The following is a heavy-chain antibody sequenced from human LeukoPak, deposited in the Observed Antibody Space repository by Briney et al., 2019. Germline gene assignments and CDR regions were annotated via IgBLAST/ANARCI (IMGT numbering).Heavy chain of an antibody. CDR1: GFTFSSYS. J-gene: IGHJ6*02. CDR2: ISSSSTII. D-gene: IGHD3-16*01. Sequence: GGSLRLSCAASGFTFSSYSMNWVRQAPGKGLEWVSYISSSSTIIHYADSVKGRFTISRDDAKNSLYLQMSNLRAEDTAVYFCARGGGLDVWGQGATVTVSS. CDR3: ARGGGLDV. V-gene: IGHV3-48*01.